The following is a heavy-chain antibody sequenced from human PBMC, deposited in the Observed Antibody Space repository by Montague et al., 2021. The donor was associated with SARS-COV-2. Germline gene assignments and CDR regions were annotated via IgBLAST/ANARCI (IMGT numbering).Heavy chain of an antibody. D-gene: IGHD3-3*01. CDR1: GYTLTELS. CDR2: FDPEDGET. V-gene: IGHV1-24*01. J-gene: IGHJ4*02. Sequence: SVKVSCKVSGYTLTELSMHWVRQAPGEGLEWMGGFDPEDGETIYAQKFQGRVTMTEDTSTDTAYMELSSLRSEDTTVYYCVSGSAIFGVVIMSRGNGGYYFDYWGQGTLVTVSS. CDR3: VSGSAIFGVVIMSRGNGGYYFDY.